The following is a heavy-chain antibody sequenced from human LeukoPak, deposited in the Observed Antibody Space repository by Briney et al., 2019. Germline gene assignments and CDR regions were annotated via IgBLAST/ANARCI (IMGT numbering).Heavy chain of an antibody. CDR2: IYYSGST. CDR3: ARDYSSSWYYFDY. CDR1: GGSISSYY. Sequence: PSETLSLTCTVSGGSISSYYWSWIRQPPGKGLEWIGYIYYSGSTNYNPSLKSRVTISVDTSKNQFSLKLSSVTAADTAGYYCARDYSSSWYYFDYWGQGTLVTVSS. J-gene: IGHJ4*02. D-gene: IGHD6-13*01. V-gene: IGHV4-59*01.